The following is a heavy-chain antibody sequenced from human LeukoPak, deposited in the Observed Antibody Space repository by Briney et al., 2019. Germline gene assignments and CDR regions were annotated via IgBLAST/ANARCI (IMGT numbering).Heavy chain of an antibody. J-gene: IGHJ4*02. V-gene: IGHV1-2*02. Sequence: GASVKVSCKASGYTFTGYYMHWVRQVPGQGLEWMGWINPNSGGTNYAQKFQGRVTMTRDTSISTAYMELRSLRSDDTAIYYCARNYDSSKDGNDYWGQGTLVTVSS. CDR3: ARNYDSSKDGNDY. CDR1: GYTFTGYY. CDR2: INPNSGGT. D-gene: IGHD3-22*01.